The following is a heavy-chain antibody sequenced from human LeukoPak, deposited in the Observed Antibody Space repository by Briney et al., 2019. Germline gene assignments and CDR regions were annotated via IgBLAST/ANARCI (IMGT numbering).Heavy chain of an antibody. CDR1: GFTISDYA. V-gene: IGHV3-23*01. D-gene: IGHD2-2*01. CDR2: VSASGDYT. Sequence: PGGSLRLSCVGSGFTISDYAMGWVRQAQGKGLGFVSVVSASGDYTKYADSGEGRFTISRDTSQNTLSLQMNTLRADDTAVYYCAKKPALIKYPFDNWGQGTLVTVSS. CDR3: AKKPALIKYPFDN. J-gene: IGHJ4*02.